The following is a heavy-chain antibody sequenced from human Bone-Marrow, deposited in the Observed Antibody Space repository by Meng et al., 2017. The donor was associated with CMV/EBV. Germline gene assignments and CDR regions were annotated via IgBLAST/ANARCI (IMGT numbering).Heavy chain of an antibody. D-gene: IGHD3-10*01. CDR3: ASKDGSGSYAFDI. J-gene: IGHJ3*02. Sequence: ASVKVSCKASGYTFTSYAMHWVRQAPGQRLEWMGWSNAGNGNTKYSQEFQGRVTITRDTSASTAYMELSSLRSEDTAVYYCASKDGSGSYAFDIWGQGTMVTVSS. CDR1: GYTFTSYA. V-gene: IGHV1-3*02. CDR2: SNAGNGNT.